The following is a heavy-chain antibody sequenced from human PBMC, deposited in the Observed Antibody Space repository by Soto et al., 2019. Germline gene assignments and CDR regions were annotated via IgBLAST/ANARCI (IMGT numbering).Heavy chain of an antibody. CDR1: GFAFSSYA. D-gene: IGHD6-19*01. CDR3: AKDIRQWLVLDAFDV. Sequence: GGSLRLSCAASGFAFSSYAMSWFRQAPGKGLEWVSSISGSTSGTYYADAVKGRFTISRDNSNNTLYLQMNSLRAEDTAVYFCAKDIRQWLVLDAFDVWGQGTMVTVSS. J-gene: IGHJ3*01. CDR2: ISGSTSGT. V-gene: IGHV3-23*01.